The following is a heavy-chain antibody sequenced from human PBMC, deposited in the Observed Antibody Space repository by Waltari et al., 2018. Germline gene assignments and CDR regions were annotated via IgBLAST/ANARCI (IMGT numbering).Heavy chain of an antibody. D-gene: IGHD7-27*01. J-gene: IGHJ4*02. CDR3: TRDTGD. V-gene: IGHV3-66*02. CDR1: GFTVSNNY. Sequence: EVQLVESGGGLVQPGGSLRLSCAAYGFTVSNNYMTWVRQAPGEGLEWVAIVYSGGSTNYADSVKGRFTISRDSSRNTLYLQMNRLTVDDTAIYYCTRDTGDWGQGTLVTVSS. CDR2: VYSGGST.